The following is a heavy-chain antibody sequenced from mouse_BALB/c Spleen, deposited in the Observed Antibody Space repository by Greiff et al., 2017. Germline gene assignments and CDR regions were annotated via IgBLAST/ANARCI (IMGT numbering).Heavy chain of an antibody. J-gene: IGHJ3*01. Sequence: EVKLVESGGGLVKPGGSLKLSCAASGFTFSDYYMYWVRQTPEKRLEWVATISDGGSYTYYPDSVKGRFTISRDNAKNNLYLQMSSLKSEDTAMYYCARGYRYDGASWLAYWGQGTLVTVSA. CDR1: GFTFSDYY. CDR2: ISDGGSYT. D-gene: IGHD2-14*01. V-gene: IGHV5-4*02. CDR3: ARGYRYDGASWLAY.